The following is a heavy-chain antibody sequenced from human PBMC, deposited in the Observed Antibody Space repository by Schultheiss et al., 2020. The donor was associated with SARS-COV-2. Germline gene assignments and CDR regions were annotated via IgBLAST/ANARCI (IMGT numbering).Heavy chain of an antibody. CDR2: IYHTGST. D-gene: IGHD3-10*01. CDR1: GGSISSGDYY. J-gene: IGHJ4*02. V-gene: IGHV4-31*03. CDR3: ARMFSKLAGGFDY. Sequence: SETLSLTCTVSGGSISSGDYYWSWIRQSPGKGLEWIGYIYHTGSTYYNPSLRSRVNMSVDTSENRFSLTLTSVTAADTAVYFCARMFSKLAGGFDYWGQGTLVTVSS.